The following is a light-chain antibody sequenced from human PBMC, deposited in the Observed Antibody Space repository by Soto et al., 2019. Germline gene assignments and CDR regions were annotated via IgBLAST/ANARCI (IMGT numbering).Light chain of an antibody. CDR1: QSIANF. V-gene: IGKV1-39*01. CDR2: AAS. J-gene: IGKJ1*01. Sequence: DIQMTQSPSSLSASIGDRVTITCRASQSIANFLNWYQQRPGKAPKLLIHAASSLQSGVPSRFSGSGSGTDFTLTISSLQPEDFATYYCQQSYSMWTFGQGTKVDIK. CDR3: QQSYSMWT.